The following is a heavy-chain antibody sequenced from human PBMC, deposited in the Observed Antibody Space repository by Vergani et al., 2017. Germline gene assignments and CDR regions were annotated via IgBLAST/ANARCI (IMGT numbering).Heavy chain of an antibody. CDR2: IYPGDSDT. J-gene: IGHJ6*02. Sequence: EVPLVQSGAEVKKPGESLKISCKGSGYSFTSYWIGWVRQMPGKGLEWMGIIYPGDSDTRYSPSFQGQVTISADKSISTAYLQWSSLKASDTAMYYCARDSSSWYLGYYYYGMDVWGQGTTVTVSS. D-gene: IGHD6-13*01. V-gene: IGHV5-51*01. CDR3: ARDSSSWYLGYYYYGMDV. CDR1: GYSFTSYW.